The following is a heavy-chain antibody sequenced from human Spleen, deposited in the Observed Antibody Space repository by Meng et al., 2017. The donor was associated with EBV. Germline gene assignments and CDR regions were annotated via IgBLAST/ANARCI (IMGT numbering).Heavy chain of an antibody. CDR3: ARGSDDFWTVGFDY. CDR1: GNTFSNYA. CDR2: INVGNGNR. D-gene: IGHD3-3*01. Sequence: QVHLLYSGAVVKKPGASVKVSCKASGNTFSNYAMHWVRQAPGQRLEWMGWINVGNGNRKYSQKFHGRVTITRDTSASTASMELSSLRSEDTAVYYCARGSDDFWTVGFDYWGQGTLVTVSS. J-gene: IGHJ4*02. V-gene: IGHV1-3*01.